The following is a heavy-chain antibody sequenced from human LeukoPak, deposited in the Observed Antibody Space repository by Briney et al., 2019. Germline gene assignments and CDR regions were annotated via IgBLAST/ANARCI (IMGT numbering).Heavy chain of an antibody. CDR1: DYSVTSAYY. CDR3: ARVGSSWYWDDY. Sequence: SETLSLTCAVSDYSVTSAYYWGWIRQFPGKELEWIGSIFHGETTYYNPSLESRVTISVDPSKNQFSLRLTSVTAADTAVYHCARVGSSWYWDDYWGQGTLVTVSS. CDR2: IFHGETT. D-gene: IGHD6-13*01. V-gene: IGHV4-38-2*01. J-gene: IGHJ4*02.